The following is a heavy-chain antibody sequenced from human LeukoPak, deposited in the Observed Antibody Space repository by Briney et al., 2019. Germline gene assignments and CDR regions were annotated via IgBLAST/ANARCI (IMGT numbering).Heavy chain of an antibody. J-gene: IGHJ5*02. CDR1: GYTSTSYG. D-gene: IGHD3-10*01. CDR2: ISAYNGNT. Sequence: ASLKVSCKASGYTSTSYGISWVRQAPGQGLEWMGWISAYNGNTNYAQKLQGRVTMTTDTSTSTAYMELRSLRSDDTAVYYCARAERYYGSGSFYWFDPWGQGTLVTVSS. CDR3: ARAERYYGSGSFYWFDP. V-gene: IGHV1-18*04.